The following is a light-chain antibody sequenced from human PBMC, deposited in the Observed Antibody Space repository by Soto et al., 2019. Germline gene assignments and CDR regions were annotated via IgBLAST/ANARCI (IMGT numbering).Light chain of an antibody. J-gene: IGKJ3*01. CDR1: QTFNSY. Sequence: DIQMTQSPSSLSASVGDRVTITCRASQTFNSYLNCYQQKPGGPPRLLIYDASNLQTGVPSRFSGSGSGTDFTLTISSLQPEDFATYFCQQSLTNPFTFGPGTTVHLK. CDR3: QQSLTNPFT. V-gene: IGKV1-39*01. CDR2: DAS.